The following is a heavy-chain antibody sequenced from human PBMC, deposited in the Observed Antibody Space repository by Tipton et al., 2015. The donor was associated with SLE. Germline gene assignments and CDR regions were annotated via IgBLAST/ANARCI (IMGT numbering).Heavy chain of an antibody. CDR2: ISSSGSTI. D-gene: IGHD3-22*01. V-gene: IGHV3-48*03. J-gene: IGHJ4*02. CDR3: AKDIRNYYDSSGYYDY. Sequence: SLRLSCAASGFTFSSYEMNWVRQAPGKGLEWVSYISSSGSTIYYADSVKGRFTISRDNAKNSLYLQMNSLRAEDTAVYYCAKDIRNYYDSSGYYDYWGQGTLVTVSS. CDR1: GFTFSSYE.